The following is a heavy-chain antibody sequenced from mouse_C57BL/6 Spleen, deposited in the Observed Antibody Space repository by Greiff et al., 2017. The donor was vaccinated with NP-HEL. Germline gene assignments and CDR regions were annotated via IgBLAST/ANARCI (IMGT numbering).Heavy chain of an antibody. D-gene: IGHD1-1*01. CDR2: IYPSDSET. V-gene: IGHV1-61*01. CDR3: ARWNYYGSSYLDY. CDR1: GYTFTSYW. Sequence: QVQLQQPGAELVRPGSSVKLSCKASGYTFTSYWMDWVKQRPGQGLEWIGNIYPSDSETHYNQKFKDKATLTVDKSSSTAYMQLSSLTSEDSAVYYCARWNYYGSSYLDYWGQGTTLTVSS. J-gene: IGHJ2*01.